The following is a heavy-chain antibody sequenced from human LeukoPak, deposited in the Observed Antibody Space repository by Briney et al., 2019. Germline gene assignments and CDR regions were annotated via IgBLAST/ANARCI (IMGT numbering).Heavy chain of an antibody. CDR3: ARGYDFWSGYLPY. V-gene: IGHV1-69*05. CDR1: GGTFSSYA. J-gene: IGHJ4*02. CDR2: IIPIFGTA. D-gene: IGHD3-3*01. Sequence: SVKVSCKASGGTFSSYAISWVRQAPGQGLEWMGGIIPIFGTANYAQKFQGRVTITTDESTSTAYMELSSLRSEDTAVYYCARGYDFWSGYLPYWGQGTLVTVSS.